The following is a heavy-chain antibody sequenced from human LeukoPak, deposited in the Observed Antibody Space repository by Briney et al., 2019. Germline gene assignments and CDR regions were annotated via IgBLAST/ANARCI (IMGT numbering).Heavy chain of an antibody. D-gene: IGHD6-19*01. Sequence: GGSLRLSCAASGFTFSSYNMNWVRQAPGKGLEWVSSISSSSSYIYYADSVKGRFTISRDNAKNSLYLQMNSLRAEDTAVYYCARDWLHSSGWYFGYWGQGTLVTVSS. CDR3: ARDWLHSSGWYFGY. CDR2: ISSSSSYI. J-gene: IGHJ4*02. V-gene: IGHV3-21*01. CDR1: GFTFSSYN.